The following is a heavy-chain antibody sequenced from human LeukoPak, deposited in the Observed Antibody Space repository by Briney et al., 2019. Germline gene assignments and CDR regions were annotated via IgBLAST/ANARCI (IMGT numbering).Heavy chain of an antibody. D-gene: IGHD2-8*01. CDR2: IKPNSGGT. CDR1: GYTFTGYY. Sequence: ASVKVSCKASGYTFTGYYMHWVRQAPGQGLEWMGWIKPNSGGTNYAQKFQGRVTMTRDTSISTAYMELSRLRSDDTAVYYCARDHPYCTNGVCYDDYWGQGTLVTVSS. V-gene: IGHV1-2*02. J-gene: IGHJ4*02. CDR3: ARDHPYCTNGVCYDDY.